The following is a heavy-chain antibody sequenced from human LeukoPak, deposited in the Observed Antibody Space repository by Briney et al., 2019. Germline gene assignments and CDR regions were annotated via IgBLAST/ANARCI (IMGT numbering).Heavy chain of an antibody. Sequence: SETLSLTCTVSGGSISSYYWSWIRQPPGKGLEWIGYVEESGKTNYTPSLKSRVTISIDTSKNQFSLKLTSVTAADTAVYYCASPVFWGQGTLVTVSS. CDR3: ASPVF. CDR1: GGSISSYY. CDR2: VEESGKT. J-gene: IGHJ4*02. V-gene: IGHV4-59*08.